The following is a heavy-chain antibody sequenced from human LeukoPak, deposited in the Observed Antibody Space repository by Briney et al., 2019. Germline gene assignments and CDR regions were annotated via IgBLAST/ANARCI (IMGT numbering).Heavy chain of an antibody. CDR2: INHSGST. CDR1: GGSFSGYY. V-gene: IGHV4-34*01. CDR3: ARDVRNSNYGFDY. J-gene: IGHJ4*02. Sequence: PSETLSLTCAVYGGSFSGYYWSWIRQPPGKGLEWIGEINHSGSTNYNPSLKSRVTVSVDTSKNQFSLKLSSVTAADTAVYYCARDVRNSNYGFDYWGQGTLVTVSS. D-gene: IGHD4-11*01.